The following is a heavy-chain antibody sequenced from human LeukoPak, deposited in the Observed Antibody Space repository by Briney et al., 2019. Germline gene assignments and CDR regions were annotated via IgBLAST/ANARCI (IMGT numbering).Heavy chain of an antibody. J-gene: IGHJ4*02. CDR2: INPNSGGT. Sequence: ASVKVSCKASGYTFTSYGISWVRQAPGQGLEWMGWINPNSGGTNYAQKFQGRVTMTRDTSISTAYMELSRLRSDDTAVYYCARVVAAAGTLDYWGQGTLVTVSS. D-gene: IGHD6-13*01. V-gene: IGHV1-2*02. CDR3: ARVVAAAGTLDY. CDR1: GYTFTSYG.